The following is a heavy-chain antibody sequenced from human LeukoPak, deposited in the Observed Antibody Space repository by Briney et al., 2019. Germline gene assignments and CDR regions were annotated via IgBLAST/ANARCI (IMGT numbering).Heavy chain of an antibody. CDR1: GGSISSSSYY. Sequence: SETLSLTCTVSGGSISSSSYYWGWIRQPPGKGLEWIGSIYYSGSTYYNPSLKSRVTISVDTSKNQFSLKLSSVTAADTAVYYCASMSWIQLWSSHCRGGSCPPYFDYWGQGTLVTVSS. CDR3: ASMSWIQLWSSHCRGGSCPPYFDY. D-gene: IGHD2-15*01. CDR2: IYYSGST. J-gene: IGHJ4*02. V-gene: IGHV4-39*01.